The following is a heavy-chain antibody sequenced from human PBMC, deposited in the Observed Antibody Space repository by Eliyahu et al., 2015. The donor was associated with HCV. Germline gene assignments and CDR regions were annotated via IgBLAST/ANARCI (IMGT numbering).Heavy chain of an antibody. CDR3: AKGRGEPRTGYFDL. CDR1: GFPFGRYG. V-gene: IGHV3-30*02. CDR2: IRYDGSNK. J-gene: IGHJ2*01. Sequence: QVQLVESGGGVVQPGGSLRLSCAASGFPFGRYGMHWVRQAPGKGLEWVAFIRYDGSNKYYADSVKGRFTISRDNSKNTLYLQMNSLRAEDTAVYYCAKGRGEPRTGYFDLWGRGTLVTVSS. D-gene: IGHD3-16*01.